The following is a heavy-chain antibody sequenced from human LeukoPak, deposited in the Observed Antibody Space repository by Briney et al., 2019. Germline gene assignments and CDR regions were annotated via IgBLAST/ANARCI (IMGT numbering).Heavy chain of an antibody. Sequence: PGGSLRLSCAVSGFIFSDYSMNWVRLPPEKGLEWVSSIDSTSTFIYYADSVKGRFTISRDNAKNSLYLQMNSLRAEDTAVYYCAEGSESFSIYWGQGTLVTVSS. V-gene: IGHV3-21*01. J-gene: IGHJ4*02. CDR1: GFIFSDYS. CDR2: IDSTSTFI. D-gene: IGHD1-26*01. CDR3: AEGSESFSIY.